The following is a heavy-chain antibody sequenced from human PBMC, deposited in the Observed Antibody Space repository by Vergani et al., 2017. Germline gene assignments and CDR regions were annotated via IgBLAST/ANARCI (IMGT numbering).Heavy chain of an antibody. D-gene: IGHD3-10*01. J-gene: IGHJ4*02. Sequence: EVQLLQSEGAVVQPGGSLRLSCVASGFTFSSHAMSWVRQGHGQGLEWVSSIKNTGDSTHYADSVEGRFTISRDNSKNTLYLQMNSLRAEDTAVYYCAKQLTYYYGSGSHPFDYWGQGTLVTVSS. V-gene: IGHV3-23*01. CDR1: GFTFSSHA. CDR2: IKNTGDST. CDR3: AKQLTYYYGSGSHPFDY.